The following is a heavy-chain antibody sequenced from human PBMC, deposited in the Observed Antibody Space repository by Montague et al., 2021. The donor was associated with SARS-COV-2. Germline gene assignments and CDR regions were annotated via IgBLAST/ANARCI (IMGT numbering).Heavy chain of an antibody. CDR2: IYHSGSP. D-gene: IGHD1-26*01. CDR3: ARGEDAIAATVAECFDY. V-gene: IGHV4-39*07. CDR1: GGSISSGSYY. J-gene: IGHJ4*02. Sequence: SETLSLTCTVSGGSISSGSYYWGWIRLPPGEGLEWIGSIYHSGSPYYNPSLESRVALSVDTSRNQFSMKMSSVTAADTAMYYCARGEDAIAATVAECFDYWGQGTLVTVSS.